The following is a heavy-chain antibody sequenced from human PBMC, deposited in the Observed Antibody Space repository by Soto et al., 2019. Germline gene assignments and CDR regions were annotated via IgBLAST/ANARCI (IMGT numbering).Heavy chain of an antibody. CDR1: GFTFSSYA. CDR3: AHHQRTVARQLGYFDY. CDR2: VGGSGSST. Sequence: EVQLLESGGGLVQPGGSLRLSCAASGFTFSSYAMSWVRQAPGKGLEWVSAVGGSGSSTYYADSVKGRFTVSRDNSKSTLYLEMNSLRAEDTAVYYCAHHQRTVARQLGYFDYWGQGALVTVSS. J-gene: IGHJ4*02. D-gene: IGHD6-6*01. V-gene: IGHV3-23*01.